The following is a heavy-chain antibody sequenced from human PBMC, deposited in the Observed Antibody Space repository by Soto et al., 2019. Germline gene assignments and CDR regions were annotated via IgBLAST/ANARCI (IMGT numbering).Heavy chain of an antibody. J-gene: IGHJ4*02. CDR1: GYTFTSYA. D-gene: IGHD6-13*01. V-gene: IGHV1-3*01. CDR3: AREGIAAAQMGY. CDR2: INAGNGNT. Sequence: RASVKVSCKASGYTFTSYAMHWVRQAPGQRLEWMGWINAGNGNTKYSQKFQGRVTITRDTSASTAYMELSSLRSEDTAVYYCAREGIAAAQMGYWGQGTLVTVSS.